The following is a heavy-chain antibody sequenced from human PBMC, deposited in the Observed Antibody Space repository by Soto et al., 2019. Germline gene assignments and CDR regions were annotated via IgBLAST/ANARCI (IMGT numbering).Heavy chain of an antibody. CDR2: INAGNGNT. CDR3: ARGGDSSGYYWYYYGMDV. D-gene: IGHD3-22*01. V-gene: IGHV1-3*01. CDR1: GYTFTSYA. J-gene: IGHJ6*02. Sequence: GASVKVSCKGSGYTFTSYAMHWVRQAPGQRLEWMGWINAGNGNTKYSQKFQGRVTITRDTSASTAYMELSSLRSEDTAVYYCARGGDSSGYYWYYYGMDVWGQGTTVTVSS.